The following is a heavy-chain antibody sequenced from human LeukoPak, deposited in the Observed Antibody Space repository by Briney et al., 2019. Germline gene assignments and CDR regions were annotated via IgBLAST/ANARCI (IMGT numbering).Heavy chain of an antibody. Sequence: GASVKVSCKASGYTFTSYYMHWVRQAPGQGLEWMGWMNPNSGNTGYAQKFQGRVTMTRNTSISTAYMELSSLRSEDTAVYYCASEDEHGLWFDPWGQGTLVTVSS. CDR3: ASEDEHGLWFDP. V-gene: IGHV1-8*02. J-gene: IGHJ5*02. D-gene: IGHD2-21*01. CDR1: GYTFTSYY. CDR2: MNPNSGNT.